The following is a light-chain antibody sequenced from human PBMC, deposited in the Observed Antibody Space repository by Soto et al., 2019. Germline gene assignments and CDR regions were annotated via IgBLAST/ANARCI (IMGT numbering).Light chain of an antibody. J-gene: IGLJ1*01. Sequence: ELTQPLSVSVALGQTARITCGGNNIGSKNVHWYQQKPGQAPVLVIYRDSNRPSGIPERFSGSNSGNTATLTISRAQAGDEADYYCQVWDSSTFYVFGTGTKLTVL. CDR1: NIGSKN. CDR2: RDS. V-gene: IGLV3-9*01. CDR3: QVWDSSTFYV.